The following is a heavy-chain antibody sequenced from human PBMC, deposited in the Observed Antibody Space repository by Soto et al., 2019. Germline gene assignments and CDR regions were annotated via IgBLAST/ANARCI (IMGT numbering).Heavy chain of an antibody. CDR1: GFTFSDYY. V-gene: IGHV3-11*06. CDR3: ARVLLVPGTTVTPRSYGMDV. D-gene: IGHD4-4*01. CDR2: ISSSSSYT. Sequence: GGSLRLSCAASGFTFSDYYMSWIRQAPGKGLEWVSYISSSSSYTNYADSVKGRFTISRDNAKNSLYLQMNSLRAEDTAVYYCARVLLVPGTTVTPRSYGMDVWGQGTTVTAP. J-gene: IGHJ6*02.